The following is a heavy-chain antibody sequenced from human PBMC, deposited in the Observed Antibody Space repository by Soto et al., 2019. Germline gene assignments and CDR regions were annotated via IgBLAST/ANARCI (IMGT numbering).Heavy chain of an antibody. CDR2: ISAYNGNT. Sequence: ASVKVSCKASGYTFTSYGISWVRQAPGQGLEWMGWISAYNGNTNYAQKLQGRVTMTTDTSTSTAYMELRSLRSDDTAVYYCARSSRRAGRDGYNYYYYGMDVWGQGTTVTVSS. CDR3: ARSSRRAGRDGYNYYYYGMDV. V-gene: IGHV1-18*01. J-gene: IGHJ6*02. CDR1: GYTFTSYG. D-gene: IGHD5-12*01.